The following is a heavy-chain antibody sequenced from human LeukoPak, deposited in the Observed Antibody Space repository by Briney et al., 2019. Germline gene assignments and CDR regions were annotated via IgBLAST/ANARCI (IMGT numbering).Heavy chain of an antibody. CDR2: IRYDGSNK. V-gene: IGHV3-30*02. CDR3: AKDRSIGYSSSSPFDY. CDR1: GFTFSSYG. D-gene: IGHD6-6*01. J-gene: IGHJ4*02. Sequence: GGSLRLSCAASGFTFSSYGMHWVRQAPGKGLEWVALIRYDGSNKYYADSVKGRFTISRDNLKNTQYLQMNSLRAEDTAVYYCAKDRSIGYSSSSPFDYWGQGTLVTVSS.